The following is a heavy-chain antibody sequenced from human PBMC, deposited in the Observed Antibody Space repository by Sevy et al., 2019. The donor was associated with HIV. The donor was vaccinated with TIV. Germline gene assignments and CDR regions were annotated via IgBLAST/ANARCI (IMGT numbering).Heavy chain of an antibody. D-gene: IGHD5-12*01. Sequence: ASVKVSCKASGDTFGNYAIAWVRQAPGQGLEWVGGIIPVFGSANSAQKFQDRVTITADVSTSTAYMELRRLRSEDTAVYYCARSNPDGYNYSYYYGMDVWAQGTTVTVSS. V-gene: IGHV1-69*13. CDR2: IIPVFGSA. CDR1: GDTFGNYA. CDR3: ARSNPDGYNYSYYYGMDV. J-gene: IGHJ6*02.